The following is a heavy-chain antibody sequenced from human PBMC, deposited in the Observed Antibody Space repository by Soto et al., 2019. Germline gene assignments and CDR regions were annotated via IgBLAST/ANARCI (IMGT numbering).Heavy chain of an antibody. CDR3: ARAPSHSIFGVVEAQRLSKTYYYYYGMDG. V-gene: IGHV1-69*13. CDR1: GGTFSSYA. Sequence: ASVKVSCKASGGTFSSYAISWVRQAPGQGLEWMGGIIPIFGTANYAQKFQGRVTITADESTSTAYMELSSLRSEDTAVYYCARAPSHSIFGVVEAQRLSKTYYYYYGMDGWGQGTTVTVSS. J-gene: IGHJ6*02. CDR2: IIPIFGTA. D-gene: IGHD3-3*01.